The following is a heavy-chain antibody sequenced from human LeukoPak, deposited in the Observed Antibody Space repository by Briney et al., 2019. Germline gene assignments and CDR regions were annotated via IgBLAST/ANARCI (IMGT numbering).Heavy chain of an antibody. D-gene: IGHD3-3*01. V-gene: IGHV3-33*06. Sequence: GGSLRLSCAASGFTFSSYGMHWVRQAPGKGLEWVAVIWYDGSNKYYADSVKGRFTISRDNSKNTLFLQMNSLRAEDTAPYYCAKSVAIYFYYGLDVWGQGATVTVSS. CDR3: AKSVAIYFYYGLDV. J-gene: IGHJ6*02. CDR2: IWYDGSNK. CDR1: GFTFSSYG.